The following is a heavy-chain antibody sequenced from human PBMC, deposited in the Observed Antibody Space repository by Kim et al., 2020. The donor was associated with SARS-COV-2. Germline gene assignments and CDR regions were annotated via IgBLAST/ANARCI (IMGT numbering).Heavy chain of an antibody. V-gene: IGHV3-30*03. J-gene: IGHJ5*02. CDR2: ISHDGSNK. D-gene: IGHD4-17*01. CDR1: GFIFSYYA. CDR3: ARGDFGDANYLDP. Sequence: GGSLRLSCAGSGFIFSYYALHWARLTPGKGLEWVARISHDGSNKYYADSVRGRFTVSRDNSKNTFFLEMSRLRLDETAMYYCARGDFGDANYLDPWGQG.